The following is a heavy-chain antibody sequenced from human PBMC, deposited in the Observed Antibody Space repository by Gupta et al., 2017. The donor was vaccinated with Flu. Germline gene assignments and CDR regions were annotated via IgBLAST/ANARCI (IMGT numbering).Heavy chain of an antibody. CDR2: VHHSGTT. CDR1: GGSLSGYY. J-gene: IGHJ4*02. V-gene: IGHV4-34*02. Sequence: QVQLQQWGAGLLKPSETLSLPCALSGGSLSGYYWGWIRQPPGAGLEWIGEVHHSGTTHYNPSLKSRVTISVDTSQNQFSLRLTSVTAADTAVYYCARGPTMVRGITPPNDYWGQGTLVTVSS. D-gene: IGHD3-10*01. CDR3: ARGPTMVRGITPPNDY.